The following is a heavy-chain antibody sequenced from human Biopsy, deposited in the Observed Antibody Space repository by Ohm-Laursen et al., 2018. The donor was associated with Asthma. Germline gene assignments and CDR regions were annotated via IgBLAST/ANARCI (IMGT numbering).Heavy chain of an antibody. Sequence: SLRLSCAASGFMFRSFGMHWVRQAPGKGLEWVAVISYDGNHKFYEDSVKGRLTISRDNSKNTLYLQMNSLRTEDAAVYYCAKRRGYSGHDNDYWGQGTLVIVSS. J-gene: IGHJ4*02. V-gene: IGHV3-30*18. CDR1: GFMFRSFG. CDR2: ISYDGNHK. CDR3: AKRRGYSGHDNDY. D-gene: IGHD5-12*01.